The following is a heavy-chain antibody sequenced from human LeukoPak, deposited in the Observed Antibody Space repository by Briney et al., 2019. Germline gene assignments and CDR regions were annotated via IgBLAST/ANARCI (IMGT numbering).Heavy chain of an antibody. V-gene: IGHV3-30*02. CDR2: IRYDGSNK. CDR1: GSTFSSYG. J-gene: IGHJ4*02. D-gene: IGHD3-3*01. CDR3: ARGRHYDLLSGYLDY. Sequence: GGSLRLSCAASGSTFSSYGMHWVRQAPGKGLEWVAFIRYDGSNKYYADSVKGRFTISRDNSKNTLYLQMTSLRAEDTAVYYCARGRHYDLLSGYLDYWGQGTLVTVSS.